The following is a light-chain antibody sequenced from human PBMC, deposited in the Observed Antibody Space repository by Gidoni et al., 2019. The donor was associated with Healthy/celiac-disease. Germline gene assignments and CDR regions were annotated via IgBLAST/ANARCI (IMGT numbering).Light chain of an antibody. CDR3: QQSGSSPYT. CDR1: QSVTNNY. J-gene: IGKJ2*01. V-gene: IGKV3-20*01. Sequence: MLLPQSPGTLSLSPGERATLSCRASQSVTNNYLAWYQQKPGQAPRLVIYDASNRATGIPDRFSGSGSGPDFTLTISRLEPEDFAVYYCQQSGSSPYTFGQGSKLEIK. CDR2: DAS.